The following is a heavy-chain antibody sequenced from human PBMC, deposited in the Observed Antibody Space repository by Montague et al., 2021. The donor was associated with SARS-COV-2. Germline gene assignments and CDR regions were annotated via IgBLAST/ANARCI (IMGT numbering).Heavy chain of an antibody. CDR3: ARGLRVTTLFYYFGMDV. D-gene: IGHD4-11*01. Sequence: SETLSLTCAVYGGSFSGNYWSWIRQPPGKGLEWIGEINHYGSTNYNPSLKSRVTMSVDTSKNQFSLKLSSVTAADTAVYYCARGLRVTTLFYYFGMDVWGQGTTVTVSS. CDR1: GGSFSGNY. CDR2: INHYGST. V-gene: IGHV4-34*01. J-gene: IGHJ6*02.